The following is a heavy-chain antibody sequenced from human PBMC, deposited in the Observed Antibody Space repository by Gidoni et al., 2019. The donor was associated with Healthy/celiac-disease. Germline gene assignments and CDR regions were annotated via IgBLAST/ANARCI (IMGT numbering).Heavy chain of an antibody. CDR2: ISGSGGST. CDR3: AKSMRSGFDLDY. CDR1: GFPFSSYA. J-gene: IGHJ4*02. D-gene: IGHD6-19*01. V-gene: IGHV3-23*01. Sequence: EVQLLESGGGLVQPGGSLRLSCAASGFPFSSYAMSWVRQAPGKGLEWVSAISGSGGSTYYADSVKGRFTISRDNSKNTLYLQMNSLRAEDTAVYYCAKSMRSGFDLDYWGQGTLVTVSS.